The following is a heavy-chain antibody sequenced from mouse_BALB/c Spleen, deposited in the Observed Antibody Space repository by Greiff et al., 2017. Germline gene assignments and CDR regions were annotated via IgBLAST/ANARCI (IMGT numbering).Heavy chain of an antibody. CDR2: IYPGNSDP. Sequence: VQLQQSGTVLARPGASVKMSCKASGYTFTSYWMHWVKQRPGQGLEWIGAIYPGNSDPSYNQKFKGKAKLTAITSTSTAYMELSSLTNEDSAVYYCTRSHIGYNYFDYWGQGTTLTVAS. V-gene: IGHV1-5*01. J-gene: IGHJ2*01. CDR1: GYTFTSYW. CDR3: TRSHIGYNYFDY. D-gene: IGHD2-14*01.